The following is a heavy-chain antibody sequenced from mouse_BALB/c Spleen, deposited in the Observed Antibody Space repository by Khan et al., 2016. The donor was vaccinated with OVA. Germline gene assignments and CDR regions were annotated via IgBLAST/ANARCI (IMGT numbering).Heavy chain of an antibody. CDR3: ARHEDI. D-gene: IGHD3-3*01. CDR2: IWAGGST. Sequence: QVQLKESGPGLVAPSQSLSITCNVSGYSLTSYGVHWVRQPPGKGLEWLGVIWAGGSTNYYSDLISRLGNSKDNSKIQVFEKVNSLQTDDTAMYYCARHEDIWGQGTTLTVSS. V-gene: IGHV2-9*02. CDR1: GYSLTSYG. J-gene: IGHJ2*01.